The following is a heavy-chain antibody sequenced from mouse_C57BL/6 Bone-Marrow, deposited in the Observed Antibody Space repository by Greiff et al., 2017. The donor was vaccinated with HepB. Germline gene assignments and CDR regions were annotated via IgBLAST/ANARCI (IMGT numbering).Heavy chain of an antibody. J-gene: IGHJ4*01. V-gene: IGHV1-53*01. D-gene: IGHD2-3*01. CDR1: GYTFTSYW. Sequence: VQLQQSGTELVKPGASVKLSCKASGYTFTSYWMHWVKQRPGQGLEWIGNINPSNGGTNYNEKFKSKATLTVDKSSSTAYMQLSSLTSEDSAVYYCARSGYDGYLPYAMDYWGQGTPVTVSS. CDR2: INPSNGGT. CDR3: ARSGYDGYLPYAMDY.